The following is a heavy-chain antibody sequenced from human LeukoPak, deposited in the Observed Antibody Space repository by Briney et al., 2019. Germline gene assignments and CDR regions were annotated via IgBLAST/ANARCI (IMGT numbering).Heavy chain of an antibody. D-gene: IGHD3-16*01. CDR2: ISSSGSTI. Sequence: PGGSLRLSRAASGFTFISYSMNWVRQAPGKGLEWVSYISSSGSTIYYADSVKGRFTISRDNAKNSLYLQMNSLRAEDTAVYYCARDQPLYYFDYWGQGTLVTVSS. CDR3: ARDQPLYYFDY. J-gene: IGHJ4*02. CDR1: GFTFISYS. V-gene: IGHV3-48*04.